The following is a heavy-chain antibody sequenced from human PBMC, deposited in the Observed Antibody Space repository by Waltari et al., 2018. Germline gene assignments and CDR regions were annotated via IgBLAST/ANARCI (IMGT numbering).Heavy chain of an antibody. CDR2: ISPNCGKA. CDR3: ARGELELKYSWFDP. D-gene: IGHD1-7*01. V-gene: IGHV1-69*05. Sequence: QVQLVQSGAEVKKPGSSVKVSCKASGGTFSSYAISWVRQAPGQGLEWMGGISPNCGKANYAKKFQGRVTITTDESTSTAYMELSSLRSEDTAVYYCARGELELKYSWFDPWGQGTLVTVSS. CDR1: GGTFSSYA. J-gene: IGHJ5*02.